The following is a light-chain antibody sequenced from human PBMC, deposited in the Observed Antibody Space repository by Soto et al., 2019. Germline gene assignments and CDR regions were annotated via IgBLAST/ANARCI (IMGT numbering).Light chain of an antibody. CDR3: QQYNSWPRT. J-gene: IGKJ1*01. CDR2: GAS. V-gene: IGKV3-15*01. CDR1: QSVSNN. Sequence: EIVFTQSPGTLSLSPGERATLSCRASQSVSNNYLAWYQQKSGQAPRLVIYGASSRATGIPARFSGSGSGTEFTLTISRLQSEDFAVYYCQQYNSWPRTFGQGTKVDI.